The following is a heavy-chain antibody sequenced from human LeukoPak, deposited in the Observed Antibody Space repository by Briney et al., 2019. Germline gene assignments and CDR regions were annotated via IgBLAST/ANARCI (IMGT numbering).Heavy chain of an antibody. CDR1: GGTFSSYA. V-gene: IGHV1-69*04. CDR3: AREGGGSYTAAFDY. Sequence: SVKVSCKASGGTFSSYAISWVRQAPGQGLEWMGRIIPILGIANYAQKFQGRVTITADESTSTAYMELSSLRSEDTAVYYCAREGGGSYTAAFDYWGQGTLVTVSS. D-gene: IGHD1-26*01. CDR2: IIPILGIA. J-gene: IGHJ4*02.